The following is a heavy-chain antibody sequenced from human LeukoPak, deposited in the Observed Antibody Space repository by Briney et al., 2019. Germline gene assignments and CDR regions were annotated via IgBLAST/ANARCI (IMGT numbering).Heavy chain of an antibody. CDR2: IRSKANSYAT. CDR1: GFTFSGSA. Sequence: GVSLRLSCAASGFTFSGSAMHWVRQGSGKGLEWVGRIRSKANSYATAYAASVKGRFTISRDDSKNTAYLQMNSLKTEDTAVYYCTRRAVATIVDFDYWGQGTLVTVSS. CDR3: TRRAVATIVDFDY. V-gene: IGHV3-73*01. D-gene: IGHD5-12*01. J-gene: IGHJ4*02.